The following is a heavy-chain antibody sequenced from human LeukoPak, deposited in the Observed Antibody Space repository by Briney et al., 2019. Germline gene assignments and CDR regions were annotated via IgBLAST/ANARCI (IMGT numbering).Heavy chain of an antibody. CDR2: IYSSGSP. D-gene: IGHD1-26*01. CDR3: AKSGGSGLIDY. J-gene: IGHJ4*02. Sequence: PSETLSLTCTVSGGSISSSTYYWGWIRQPPGKGLEWIGTIYSSGSPYYNPSLKSRVTISVDTSKNQFSLKLSSVTAADTAVYYCAKSGGSGLIDYWGQGTLVTVSS. V-gene: IGHV4-39*07. CDR1: GGSISSSTYY.